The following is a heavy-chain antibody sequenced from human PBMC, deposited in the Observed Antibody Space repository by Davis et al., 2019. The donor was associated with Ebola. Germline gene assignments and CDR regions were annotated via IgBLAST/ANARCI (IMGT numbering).Heavy chain of an antibody. CDR3: VREQEHRYSDNAPFDS. Sequence: GESLKISCAASGFTFSSYGMHWVRQAPGKGLEWVAVISYDGSNKYYADSVKGRFTISRDNAKNSLYLQMSSLRVEDTAVYYCVREQEHRYSDNAPFDSWGQGTLVTVSS. CDR2: ISYDGSNK. V-gene: IGHV3-30*03. D-gene: IGHD3-16*02. J-gene: IGHJ4*02. CDR1: GFTFSSYG.